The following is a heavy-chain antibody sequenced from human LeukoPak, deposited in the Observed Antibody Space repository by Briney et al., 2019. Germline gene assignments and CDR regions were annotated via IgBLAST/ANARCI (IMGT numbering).Heavy chain of an antibody. V-gene: IGHV3-23*01. D-gene: IGHD2-21*02. Sequence: PGGSLRLSCAASGFTFSSYAMSWVRQAPGKGLEWVSAISGSGGSTYYADSVKGRFTISRDNSKNTLYLQMNSLRAEDTAVYYCAKGPRVVVTARIDYWGQGALVTVSS. CDR1: GFTFSSYA. J-gene: IGHJ4*02. CDR2: ISGSGGST. CDR3: AKGPRVVVTARIDY.